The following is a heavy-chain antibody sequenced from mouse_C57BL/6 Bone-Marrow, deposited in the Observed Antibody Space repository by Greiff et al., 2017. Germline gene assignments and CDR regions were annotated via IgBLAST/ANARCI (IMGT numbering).Heavy chain of an antibody. CDR2: IYPGSGNT. J-gene: IGHJ2*01. V-gene: IGHV1-66*01. Sequence: QVQLKESGPELVNPGASVKISCKASGYSFTSYYIHWVKQRPGQGLEWIGWIYPGSGNTKYNEKFKGKATLTADTSSSTAYMQLSSLTSEDSAVYYCARCGLRPYYFDYWGQVTTLTVSS. CDR3: ARCGLRPYYFDY. D-gene: IGHD2-2*01. CDR1: GYSFTSYY.